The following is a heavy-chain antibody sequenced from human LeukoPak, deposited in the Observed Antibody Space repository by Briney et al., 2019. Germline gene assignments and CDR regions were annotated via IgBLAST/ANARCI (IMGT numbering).Heavy chain of an antibody. Sequence: GGSLRLSCAASGFTFSSYGMHWVRQTPGKGLEWVTFIRYDGSSEYYADSVKGRFSISRDNAKNSLYLQMNSLRAEDTAVYYCARAQLVDYWGQGTLVTVSS. V-gene: IGHV3-30*02. CDR1: GFTFSSYG. CDR3: ARAQLVDY. CDR2: IRYDGSSE. J-gene: IGHJ4*02. D-gene: IGHD5-24*01.